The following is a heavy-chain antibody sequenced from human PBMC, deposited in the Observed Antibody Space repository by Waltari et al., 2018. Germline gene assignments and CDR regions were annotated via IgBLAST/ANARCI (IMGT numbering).Heavy chain of an antibody. D-gene: IGHD5-12*01. CDR3: ASGRRDGYNFYDY. V-gene: IGHV3-53*01. CDR2: IYSGGST. Sequence: EVQLVASGGGLIQPGGSLRLSCAASGFTVSSNYMIWVRQAPGKGLEWVSVIYSGGSTYYADSVKGRFTISRDNSKNTLYLQMNSLRAEDTAVYYCASGRRDGYNFYDYWGQGTLVTVSS. CDR1: GFTVSSNY. J-gene: IGHJ4*02.